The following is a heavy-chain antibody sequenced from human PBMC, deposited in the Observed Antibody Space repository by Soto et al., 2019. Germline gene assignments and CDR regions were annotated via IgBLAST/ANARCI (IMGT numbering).Heavy chain of an antibody. J-gene: IGHJ4*02. CDR3: ARSEATALDF. V-gene: IGHV4-4*02. CDR2: AHHSGRT. CDR1: GDSMSISNW. Sequence: SETLSLTCTVSGDSMSISNWWNWVRQPPGKGLEWIGEAHHSGRTNYNPSLKSRVTISVDRSQNLFSLQLTSVTAADTAVYFCARSEATALDFWGQGFLVTVSS.